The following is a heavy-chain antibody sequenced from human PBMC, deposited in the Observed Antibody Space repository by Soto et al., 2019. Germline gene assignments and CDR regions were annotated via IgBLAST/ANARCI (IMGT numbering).Heavy chain of an antibody. V-gene: IGHV1-18*01. J-gene: IGHJ6*02. CDR2: ISAYNGNA. D-gene: IGHD2-21*02. CDR3: ARAGGGSGDLYYYYGMDV. Sequence: ASVKVSCKASGYTFTSYGISWVRQAPGQGLEWMGWISAYNGNANYARKLQGRVTMTTDTSTSTAYMELRSLRSDDTAVYYCARAGGGSGDLYYYYGMDVWGQGTTVTVSS. CDR1: GYTFTSYG.